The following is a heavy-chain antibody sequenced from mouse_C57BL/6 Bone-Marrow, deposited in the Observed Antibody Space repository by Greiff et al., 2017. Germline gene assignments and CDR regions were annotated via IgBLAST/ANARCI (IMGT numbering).Heavy chain of an antibody. CDR3: ARGGFMFTAY. CDR2: IDPADSET. J-gene: IGHJ3*01. D-gene: IGHD2-2*01. CDR1: GYTFTSYW. Sequence: QVQLQQPGAELVRPGSSVKLSCKASGYTFTSYWMHWVKQRPIQGLEWIGNIDPADSETHYNQKFKDKATLTADKSSSTAYMRLSSLTSEDSAVYDCARGGFMFTAYGGQGTLVTVSA. V-gene: IGHV1-52*01.